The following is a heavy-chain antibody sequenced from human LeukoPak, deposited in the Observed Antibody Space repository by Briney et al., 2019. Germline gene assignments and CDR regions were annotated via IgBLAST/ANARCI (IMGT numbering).Heavy chain of an antibody. CDR1: GFTFSSYA. D-gene: IGHD6-6*01. J-gene: IGHJ5*02. CDR3: AKGLVEYSSHPNWFDP. V-gene: IGHV3-23*01. CDR2: ISGSGGST. Sequence: PGGSLRLSCAASGFTFSSYAMSWVRQAPGKGLEWVSAISGSGGSTYYADSVKGRFTISRDNSKNTLYLQMNSLRAEDTAVYYCAKGLVEYSSHPNWFDPWGQGTLVTVSS.